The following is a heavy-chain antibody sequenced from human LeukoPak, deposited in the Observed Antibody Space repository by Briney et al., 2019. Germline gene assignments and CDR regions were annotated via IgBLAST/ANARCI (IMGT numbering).Heavy chain of an antibody. CDR1: GGTFSSYA. CDR3: ARARRYCSGGSCYPDAFDI. V-gene: IGHV1-69*04. J-gene: IGHJ3*02. CDR2: IIPILGMA. D-gene: IGHD2-15*01. Sequence: ASVKVSCKASGGTFSSYAIIWVRQAPGQGLEWMGRIIPILGMANYAQKFQGRVTITADKSTSTAYMELSSLRSEDTAVYYCARARRYCSGGSCYPDAFDIWGQGTMVTVSS.